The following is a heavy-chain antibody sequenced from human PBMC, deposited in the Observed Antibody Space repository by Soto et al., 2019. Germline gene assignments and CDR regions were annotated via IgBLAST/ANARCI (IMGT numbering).Heavy chain of an antibody. CDR2: INPNSGGT. J-gene: IGHJ6*02. CDR1: GYTFTGYY. CDR3: ARNTNIAVAGDNYYYYYGMDV. Sequence: ASVKVSCKASGYTFTGYYMHWVRQAPGQGLEWMGWINPNSGGTNYAQKFQGWVTMTRDTSISTAYMELSRLRSDDTAVYYYARNTNIAVAGDNYYYYYGMDVWGQGTTVTVSS. V-gene: IGHV1-2*04. D-gene: IGHD6-19*01.